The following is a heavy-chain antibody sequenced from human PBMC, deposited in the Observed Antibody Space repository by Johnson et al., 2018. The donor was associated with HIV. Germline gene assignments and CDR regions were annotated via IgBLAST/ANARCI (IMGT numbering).Heavy chain of an antibody. CDR2: ISGGEDDT. V-gene: IGHV3-NL1*01. Sequence: QVQLVESGGGVVQPGRSLRLSCAASEFSFSTYALHWVRQAPGEGLEWVSFISGGEDDTYYADSVKGRFTISRDNSKNTLYLQMNSLRAEDTAVYYCAKTEDAFDIWGQGTMVTVSS. J-gene: IGHJ3*02. CDR1: EFSFSTYA. CDR3: AKTEDAFDI.